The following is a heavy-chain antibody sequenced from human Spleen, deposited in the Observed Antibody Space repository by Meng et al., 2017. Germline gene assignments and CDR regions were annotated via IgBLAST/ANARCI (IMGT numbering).Heavy chain of an antibody. CDR2: INIDTGHT. J-gene: IGHJ4*02. CDR1: GDTFSRDV. CDR3: ARGGNNHGLGIDY. V-gene: IGHV1-3*04. Sequence: QLQFVQSGAAVKKPGASVRVSFKASGDTFSRDVMHWVRQAPGQRPEWLGWINIDTGHTKYSETLQVGATMTRDTAAKTVYLALTGLKPEDTAVYYCARGGNNHGLGIDYWGQGTLVTVSS. D-gene: IGHD5-18*01.